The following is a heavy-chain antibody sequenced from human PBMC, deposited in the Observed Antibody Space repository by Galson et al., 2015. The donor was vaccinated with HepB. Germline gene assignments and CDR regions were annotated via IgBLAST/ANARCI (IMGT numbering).Heavy chain of an antibody. V-gene: IGHV3-21*01. D-gene: IGHD6-13*01. CDR2: ISSSSSYI. CDR1: GFTFSSYS. Sequence: SLRLSCADSGFTFSSYSMNWVRQAPGKGLEWVSSISSSSSYIYYADSVKGRFTISRDNAKKSLYLQMNSLRAEDTAVYYCAREVWQQPGMDVWGKGTTVTVSS. J-gene: IGHJ6*04. CDR3: AREVWQQPGMDV.